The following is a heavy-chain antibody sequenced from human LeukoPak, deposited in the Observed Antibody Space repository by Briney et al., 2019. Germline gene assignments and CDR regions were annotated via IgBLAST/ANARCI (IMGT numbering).Heavy chain of an antibody. J-gene: IGHJ4*02. Sequence: PGGSLRLSCAASGFTVSSNYMSWVRQAPGKGLEWVSVIYSGGSTYYADSVKGRFTISRDNSKNTLYLQMNSLRVEDTAVYYCARNRLGYYGSGSYSYYFDYWGQGTLVTVSS. CDR1: GFTVSSNY. CDR3: ARNRLGYYGSGSYSYYFDY. D-gene: IGHD3-10*01. CDR2: IYSGGST. V-gene: IGHV3-66*01.